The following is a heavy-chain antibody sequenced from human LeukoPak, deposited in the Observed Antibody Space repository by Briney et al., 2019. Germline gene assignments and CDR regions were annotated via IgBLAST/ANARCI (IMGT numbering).Heavy chain of an antibody. D-gene: IGHD1-26*01. V-gene: IGHV1-3*01. CDR2: INAGNGNT. CDR3: ARVMMGASGFDY. CDR1: GYTFTSYA. J-gene: IGHJ4*02. Sequence: ASVKVSCKASGYTFTSYAMHWVRQAPGQRLEWMGWINAGNGNTKYSQKFQGRVTVTRDTSASTAYMELSSLRSEDTAVYYCARVMMGASGFDYWGQGTLVTVSS.